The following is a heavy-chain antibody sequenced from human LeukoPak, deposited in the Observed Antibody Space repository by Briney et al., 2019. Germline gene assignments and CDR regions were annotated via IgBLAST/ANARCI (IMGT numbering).Heavy chain of an antibody. V-gene: IGHV3-21*01. CDR2: IISNSSYI. CDR1: GFTFSSYS. CDR3: GRGSRDGYNWNSYYYYYMDV. J-gene: IGHJ6*03. Sequence: GGSLRLSCSASGFTFSSYSMNSVRQAPGKGLEWVSSIISNSSYIYYSHPVKGRFTISKDNAENSLYLQMNILRAEDTAVYYCGRGSRDGYNWNSYYYYYMDVWGKGTTVTVSS. D-gene: IGHD5-24*01.